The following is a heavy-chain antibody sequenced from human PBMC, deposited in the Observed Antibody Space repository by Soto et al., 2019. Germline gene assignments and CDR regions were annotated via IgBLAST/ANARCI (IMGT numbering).Heavy chain of an antibody. CDR3: ETIFRDGGPEC. D-gene: IGHD3-10*01. V-gene: IGHV3-23*01. CDR2: ISVSGDSR. J-gene: IGHJ4*02. CDR1: GFTFSSYA. Sequence: EVQLLESGGGLVQPGGSLRLSCATSGFTFSSYAMSWVRQAPVKGLEWVSGISVSGDSRYYADSVKGRFTISRDNPKSTLYLNRKMLRAVEAAVNECETIFRDGGPECWGQGVLVTVSS.